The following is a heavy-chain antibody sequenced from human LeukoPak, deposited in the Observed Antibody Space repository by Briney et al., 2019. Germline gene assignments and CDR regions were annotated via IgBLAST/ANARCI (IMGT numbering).Heavy chain of an antibody. CDR3: ARDVLLWFGELSGAFDI. D-gene: IGHD3-10*01. CDR1: GGSISSSNW. J-gene: IGHJ3*02. CDR2: IYHSGST. V-gene: IGHV4-4*02. Sequence: PSETLSLTCAVSGGSISSSNWWSWVRQPPGKGLEWIGEIYHSGSTNYNPSLKSRVTISVDKSKNQFSLKLSSVTAADTAVYYCARDVLLWFGELSGAFDIWGQGTMVTVSS.